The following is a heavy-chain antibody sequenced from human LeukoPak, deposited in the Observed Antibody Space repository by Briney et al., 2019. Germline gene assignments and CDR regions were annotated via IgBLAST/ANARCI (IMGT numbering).Heavy chain of an antibody. CDR1: EFIFGDYA. CDR3: AKFEGATIPGWFNDY. D-gene: IGHD1-26*01. Sequence: GGSLRLSCAASEFIFGDYAMGCVRQAPGKGLEWVSTIDKTTYPTFYADSVKGRFTISRDNSKNTLYLQMNSLRTEDTAVYFCAKFEGATIPGWFNDYWGQGILVTVSS. J-gene: IGHJ4*02. V-gene: IGHV3-23*05. CDR2: IDKTTYPT.